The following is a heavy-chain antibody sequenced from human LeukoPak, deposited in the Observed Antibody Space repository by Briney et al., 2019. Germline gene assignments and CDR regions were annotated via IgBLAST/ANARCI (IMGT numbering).Heavy chain of an antibody. CDR1: GFPFSSYG. Sequence: GGSLRLSCAASGFPFSSYGMHWVRQAPGKGLEWVAAISNDGNNKFYADSVKGRFTISRDNPKNTMNLQMNSLRAEDTAVYYCAKTPTRKGGGFGEFYYFDYWGQGTPVTVSS. V-gene: IGHV3-30*18. CDR2: ISNDGNNK. D-gene: IGHD3-10*01. CDR3: AKTPTRKGGGFGEFYYFDY. J-gene: IGHJ4*02.